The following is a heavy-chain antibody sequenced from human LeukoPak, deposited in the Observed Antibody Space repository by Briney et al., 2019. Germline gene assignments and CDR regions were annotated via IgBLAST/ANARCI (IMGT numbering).Heavy chain of an antibody. CDR2: IYGGDTT. CDR3: AKDLTY. V-gene: IGHV3-53*01. Sequence: PGGSLRLSCAASGFTVSGSYMTWVRRAPGKGLEWVSVIYGGDTTYYADSVKGRFTISRDNSKNTLYLQMNSLRAEDTAVYYCAKDLTYWGQGTLVTVSS. D-gene: IGHD2-21*02. J-gene: IGHJ4*02. CDR1: GFTVSGSY.